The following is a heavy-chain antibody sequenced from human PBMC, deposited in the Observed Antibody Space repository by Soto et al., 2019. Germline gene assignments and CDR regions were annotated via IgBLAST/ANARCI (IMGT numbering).Heavy chain of an antibody. V-gene: IGHV3-48*01. CDR3: AKAQSRYFDY. Sequence: EVQLVESGGGLVRPGGPWSLSLAASGFTFVGFGLTWARKAPGKGLEGVSYISSSSSNIYYADSVKGRFTISRDNAKNSLYLQMSSLRAEDTAVYYCAKAQSRYFDYWGQGTLATVSS. CDR1: GFTFVGFG. J-gene: IGHJ4*02. CDR2: ISSSSSNI.